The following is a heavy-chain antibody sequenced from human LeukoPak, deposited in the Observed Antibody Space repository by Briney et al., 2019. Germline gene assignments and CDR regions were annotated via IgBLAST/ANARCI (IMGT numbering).Heavy chain of an antibody. CDR1: GGSISSGGYY. CDR3: ARGLSGYDWRPSYYFDY. Sequence: SQTLSLTCTVSGGSISSGGYYWSWIRQHPGKGLEWIGHIYYSGSTYYNPSLKSRVTISVDTSENQFSLKLSSVTAADTAVYYCARGLSGYDWRPSYYFDYWGQGTLVTVSS. J-gene: IGHJ4*02. V-gene: IGHV4-31*03. CDR2: IYYSGST. D-gene: IGHD5-12*01.